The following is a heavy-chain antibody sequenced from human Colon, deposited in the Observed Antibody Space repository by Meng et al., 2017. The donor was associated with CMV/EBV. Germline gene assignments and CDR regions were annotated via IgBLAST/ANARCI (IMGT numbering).Heavy chain of an antibody. J-gene: IGHJ4*02. CDR2: IGSTGTIA. CDR1: GFTFSSYA. D-gene: IGHD2-21*01. CDR3: ARDQIDCYTCDY. Sequence: GGSLRLSCAGSGFTFSSYAMSWVRQAPGKGLEWISVIGSTGTIARYADSVKGRFAISRDNSESTLFLQMNSLRLEDTALYYCARDQIDCYTCDYWGQGTLVTVSS. V-gene: IGHV3-23*01.